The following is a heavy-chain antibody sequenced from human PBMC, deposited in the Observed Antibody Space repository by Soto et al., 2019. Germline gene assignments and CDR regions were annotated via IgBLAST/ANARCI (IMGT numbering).Heavy chain of an antibody. V-gene: IGHV1-8*01. D-gene: IGHD3-10*01. CDR2: MNPNSGNT. CDR1: GYTFTSYD. CDR3: ARDLDGSGSYYTDY. J-gene: IGHJ4*02. Sequence: ASVKVSCKASGYTFTSYDINWVRQATGQGLEWMGWMNPNSGNTGYAQKFQGRVTMTTDASTSTAYMELRSLRSDDTAVYYCARDLDGSGSYYTDYWGQGTLVTVSS.